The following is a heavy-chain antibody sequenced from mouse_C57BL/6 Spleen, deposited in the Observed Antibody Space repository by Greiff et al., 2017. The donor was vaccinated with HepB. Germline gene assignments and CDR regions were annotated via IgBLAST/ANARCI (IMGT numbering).Heavy chain of an antibody. CDR3: ARSDYGSSYDAMDY. J-gene: IGHJ4*01. CDR2: IYPGSGNT. CDR1: GYTFTDYY. Sequence: QVQLQQSGAELVRPGASVKLSCKASGYTFTDYYINWVKQRPGQGLEWIARIYPGSGNTYYNEKFKGKATLTAEKSSSTAYMQLSSLTSEDSAVYICARSDYGSSYDAMDYWGQGTSVTVSS. V-gene: IGHV1-76*01. D-gene: IGHD1-1*01.